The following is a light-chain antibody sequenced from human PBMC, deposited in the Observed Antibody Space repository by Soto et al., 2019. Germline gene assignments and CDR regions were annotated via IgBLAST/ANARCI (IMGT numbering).Light chain of an antibody. CDR2: EVS. V-gene: IGLV2-14*01. CDR1: SSDIGNYNY. Sequence: QSALTQPASESGSPGQSITISCTGTSSDIGNYNYVSWYQQHPGKAPKLMIYEVSHRPSGVSNRFSGSKSGNAASLTISGLQAEDEADYYCSSYTSSSTRVFGGGTKLTVL. CDR3: SSYTSSSTRV. J-gene: IGLJ3*02.